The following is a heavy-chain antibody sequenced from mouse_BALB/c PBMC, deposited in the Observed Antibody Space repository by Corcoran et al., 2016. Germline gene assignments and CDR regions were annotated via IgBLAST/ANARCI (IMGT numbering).Heavy chain of an antibody. V-gene: IGHV14-3*02. CDR3: ARWDWYFDV. CDR2: IDPANGNT. J-gene: IGHJ1*01. Sequence: EVQLQQSGAELVKPGASVKLSCTASGCNIKDTYMHWVKQRPEQGLEGIGRIDPANGNTKYDSKFQGKATITADTSSNTAYLQLSSLTSEDTAVYYCARWDWYFDVWGAGTTVTVSS. CDR1: GCNIKDTY.